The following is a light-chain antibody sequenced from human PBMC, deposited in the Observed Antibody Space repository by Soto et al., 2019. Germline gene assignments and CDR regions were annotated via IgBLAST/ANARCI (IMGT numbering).Light chain of an antibody. V-gene: IGLV1-40*01. CDR3: QSFDSNLSGWV. CDR2: RNN. CDR1: SSNIGAGHD. J-gene: IGLJ3*02. Sequence: QPVLTQPPSVSGAPGQRVTISCTGNSSNIGAGHDVHWYQQPPGTAPKLLIFRNNNRASGVPGRFSGARSGTSASLAITGLQTGDEADYYCQSFDSNLSGWVFGGGTKVTVL.